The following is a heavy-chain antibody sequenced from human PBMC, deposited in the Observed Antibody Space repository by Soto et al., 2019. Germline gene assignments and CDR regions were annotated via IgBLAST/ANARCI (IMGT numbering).Heavy chain of an antibody. V-gene: IGHV1-2*04. D-gene: IGHD2-2*02. CDR2: INPNSGGT. J-gene: IGHJ6*02. CDR1: GYTFTGYY. Sequence: GALVKVSCKASGYTFTGYYMHWVRQAPGQGLEWMGWINPNSGGTNYAQKFQGWVTMTRDTSISTAYMELSRLRSDDTAVYYCAIGYCSSTSCYTSPYYGMDVWGQGTTVTVSS. CDR3: AIGYCSSTSCYTSPYYGMDV.